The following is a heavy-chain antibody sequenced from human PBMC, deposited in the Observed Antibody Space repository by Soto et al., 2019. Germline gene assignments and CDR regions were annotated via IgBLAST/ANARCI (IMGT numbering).Heavy chain of an antibody. CDR2: ISAHNGNT. CDR1: GYTFANLV. D-gene: IGHD3-22*01. Sequence: QVQLVQSGAEVKKPGASVKVSCKASGYTFANLVITWVRQAPGQGLEWMGWISAHNGNTNYAQKLQGRVTMTTDTSTSTAYMELRSLRSDDTAVYYCVRYYYDSGFQHWGQGTLVTVSS. CDR3: VRYYYDSGFQH. J-gene: IGHJ1*01. V-gene: IGHV1-18*01.